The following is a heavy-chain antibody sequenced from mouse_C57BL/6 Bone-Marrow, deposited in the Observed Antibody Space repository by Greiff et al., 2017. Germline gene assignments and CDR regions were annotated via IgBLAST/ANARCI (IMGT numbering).Heavy chain of an antibody. CDR1: GYTFTDYN. V-gene: IGHV1-18*01. CDR2: INPNNGGT. CDR3: ARLNYDYAAWFAY. Sequence: VQLQQSGPELVKPGASVKIPCKASGYTFTDYNMDWVKQSHGKSLEWIGDINPNNGGTIYNQKFKGKATLTVDKSSSTAYMELRSLTSEDTAVYYCARLNYDYAAWFAYWGQGTLVTVSA. J-gene: IGHJ3*01. D-gene: IGHD2-4*01.